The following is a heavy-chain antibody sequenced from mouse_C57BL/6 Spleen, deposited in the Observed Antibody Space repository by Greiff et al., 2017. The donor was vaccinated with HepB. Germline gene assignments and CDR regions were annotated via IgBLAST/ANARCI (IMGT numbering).Heavy chain of an antibody. Sequence: DVMLVESGGDLVKPGGSLKLSCAASGFTFSSYGMSWVRQTPDKRLEWVATISSGGSYTYYPDSVKGRFTISRDNAKNTLYLQMSSLKSEDTAMYYCASDSSFGYWGQGTTLTVSS. V-gene: IGHV5-6*02. J-gene: IGHJ2*01. CDR2: ISSGGSYT. CDR1: GFTFSSYG. CDR3: ASDSSFGY. D-gene: IGHD3-2*01.